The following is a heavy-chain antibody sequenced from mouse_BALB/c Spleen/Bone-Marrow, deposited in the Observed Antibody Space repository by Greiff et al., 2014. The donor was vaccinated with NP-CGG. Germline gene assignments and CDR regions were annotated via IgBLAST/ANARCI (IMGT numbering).Heavy chain of an antibody. Sequence: QVQLKESGAELARPGASVKMSCKASGYTFTSYTMHWVKQRPGQGLEWIGYINPSSGYTNYNQKFKDKATLTADKSSSTAYMQLSSLTSEDSAVYYCARDDYGAWFAYWGQGTLATVSA. D-gene: IGHD2-4*01. CDR3: ARDDYGAWFAY. J-gene: IGHJ3*01. CDR2: INPSSGYT. CDR1: GYTFTSYT. V-gene: IGHV1-4*01.